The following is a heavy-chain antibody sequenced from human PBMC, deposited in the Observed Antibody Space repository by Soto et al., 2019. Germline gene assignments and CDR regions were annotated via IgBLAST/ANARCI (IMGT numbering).Heavy chain of an antibody. D-gene: IGHD3-16*02. CDR3: ALAISSANYYFDS. CDR2: IIPIFGTA. Sequence: QVQLVQSGAEVKNPGSSVKGSCKASGGTFSSYAISWVRQAPGQGLEWMGGIIPIFGTANYAQKFQGRVTITADESTSTDYMELSSLRSEATAVYSWALAISSANYYFDSWGQGTLVTVSS. V-gene: IGHV1-69*01. J-gene: IGHJ4*02. CDR1: GGTFSSYA.